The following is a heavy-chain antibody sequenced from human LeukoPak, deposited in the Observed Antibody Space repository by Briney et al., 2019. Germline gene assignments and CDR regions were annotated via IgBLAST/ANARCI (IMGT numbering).Heavy chain of an antibody. V-gene: IGHV4-61*02. J-gene: IGHJ5*02. D-gene: IGHD6-13*01. Sequence: SQTLSLTCTVSGGSISSGSYYWSWIRQPAGKGLEWIGRIYTSGSTNYNPSLKSRVTISVDTSKNQFSLKLSSVTAADTAVYYCARDLVSSSWSYNWFDPWGQGTLVTVSS. CDR3: ARDLVSSSWSYNWFDP. CDR2: IYTSGST. CDR1: GGSISSGSYY.